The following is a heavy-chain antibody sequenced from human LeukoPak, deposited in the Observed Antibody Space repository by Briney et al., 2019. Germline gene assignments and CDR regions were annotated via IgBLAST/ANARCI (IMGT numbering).Heavy chain of an antibody. CDR1: GFTFSSYS. CDR2: ISSSSSYI. J-gene: IGHJ4*02. V-gene: IGHV3-21*01. Sequence: PGGSLRLSCAASGFTFSSYSMNWVRQAPGKGLEWVSSISSSSSYIYYADSVKGRFTISRDNAKNSLYLQMNGLRAEDTAVYYCARVDCSSTSCYPYYFDYWGQGTLVTVSS. D-gene: IGHD2-2*01. CDR3: ARVDCSSTSCYPYYFDY.